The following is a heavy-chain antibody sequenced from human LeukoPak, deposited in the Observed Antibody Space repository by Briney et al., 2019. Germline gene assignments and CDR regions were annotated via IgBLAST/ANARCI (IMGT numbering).Heavy chain of an antibody. V-gene: IGHV1-18*01. D-gene: IGHD6-6*01. J-gene: IGHJ5*02. CDR2: ISVYNGNT. Sequence: ASVKVSCKASGYTFTSYVISWVQQAPGQGVEWMGSISVYNGNTNYAQKLQGRVTLTTDTSPSTAYIELRSLRSDDTAVYFCARERMAARRRWFDPWGQGTLVTVSS. CDR3: ARERMAARRRWFDP. CDR1: GYTFTSYV.